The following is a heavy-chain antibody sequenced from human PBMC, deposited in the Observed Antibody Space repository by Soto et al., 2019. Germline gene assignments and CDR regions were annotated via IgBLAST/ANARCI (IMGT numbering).Heavy chain of an antibody. CDR1: GYTFTSYY. Sequence: ASVKVSCKASGYTFTSYYMHWVRQAPGQGLEWMGIINPSGGSTSYAQKFQGRITMTRDTSTSTVYMEVSSLRSEDTAVYYCASTSGTAGDLYYFDYWGQGTLVTVSS. D-gene: IGHD1-26*01. J-gene: IGHJ4*02. CDR2: INPSGGST. V-gene: IGHV1-46*01. CDR3: ASTSGTAGDLYYFDY.